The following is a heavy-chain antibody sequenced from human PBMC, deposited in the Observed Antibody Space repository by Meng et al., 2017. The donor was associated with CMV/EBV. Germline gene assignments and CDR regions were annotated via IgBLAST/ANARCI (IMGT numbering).Heavy chain of an antibody. CDR1: GGSFSGYY. V-gene: IGHV4-34*01. CDR2: INHSGST. Sequence: GSLRLSCAVYGGSFSGYYWSWIRQPPGKGLEWIGEINHSGSTNYNPSLMSRVTISVDTSKNQFSLKLSSVTAADTAVYYCARGRGSNDYWGQGTLVTVSS. J-gene: IGHJ4*02. CDR3: ARGRGSNDY. D-gene: IGHD3-10*01.